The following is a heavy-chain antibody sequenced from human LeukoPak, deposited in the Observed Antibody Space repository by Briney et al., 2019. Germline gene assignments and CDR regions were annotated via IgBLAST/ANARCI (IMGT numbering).Heavy chain of an antibody. Sequence: GGSLRLSCVASGFTFSSSWMSWVRRAPGKGLEGVANLEQEVTEEYSVDSVRGRCSISKEKARSSFYLQVISLRAEDTAFYYCARDPCHGALDCWGQGALVTFS. V-gene: IGHV3-7*03. CDR1: GFTFSSSW. CDR3: ARDPCHGALDC. J-gene: IGHJ4*02. D-gene: IGHD3-10*01. CDR2: LEQEVTEE.